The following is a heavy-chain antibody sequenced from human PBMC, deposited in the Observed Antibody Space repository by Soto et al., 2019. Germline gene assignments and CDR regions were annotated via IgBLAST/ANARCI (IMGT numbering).Heavy chain of an antibody. D-gene: IGHD5-18*01. CDR1: GFTFSNYA. CDR3: ARGYSYHYLYFDL. V-gene: IGHV3-23*01. J-gene: IGHJ2*01. CDR2: VSGSGTVT. Sequence: EVQLLESGGGLVQPGESLRLSCAASGFTFSNYAMSWVRQAPGKGLEWVSLVSGSGTVTYHADSVRGRFTISRDNSKITVDLQMNSLRAEDTAVYYCARGYSYHYLYFDLWGRGTLVTVSS.